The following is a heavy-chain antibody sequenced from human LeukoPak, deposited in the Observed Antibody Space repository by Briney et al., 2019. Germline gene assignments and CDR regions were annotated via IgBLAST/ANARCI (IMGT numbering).Heavy chain of an antibody. CDR3: AKLIYYDSSGYGRDDY. CDR1: GFTFSSHA. D-gene: IGHD3-22*01. CDR2: ISGNGAGT. J-gene: IGHJ4*02. Sequence: GGSLRLSCTPSGFTFSSHAMSWVRQAPGKGLEWVSGISGNGAGTYYGDSVKGRFTISRDNSKNTLYLQMNSLRAEDTAVYYCAKLIYYDSSGYGRDDYWGQGTLVTVSS. V-gene: IGHV3-23*01.